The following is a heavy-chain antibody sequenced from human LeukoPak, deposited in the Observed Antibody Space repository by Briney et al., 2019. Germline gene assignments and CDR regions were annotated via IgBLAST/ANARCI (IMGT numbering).Heavy chain of an antibody. D-gene: IGHD5-18*01. CDR1: GFTFSSYA. Sequence: PGGSLRLSCAASGFTFSSYAMSWVRQAPGKGLEWVSRANSDGSSTTYADSVKGRFTISRDNAKNTLYLQMNRLSPEDTAVYYCAREPGYSYGFDAFDIWGQGTMVTVSS. CDR3: AREPGYSYGFDAFDI. CDR2: ANSDGSST. V-gene: IGHV3-74*01. J-gene: IGHJ3*02.